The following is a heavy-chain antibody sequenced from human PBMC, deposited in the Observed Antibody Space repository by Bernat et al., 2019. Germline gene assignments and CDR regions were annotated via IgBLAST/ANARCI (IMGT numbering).Heavy chain of an antibody. CDR2: IKQDGTEI. Sequence: EVQLVESGGGLVQPGGSLTLSRAAPGVTFRSSWMWWTRQAPGNGLEWVANIKQDGTEIYYVEAVKGRFTISRDNAKNSLYLQMNGLGAEDTAVYYFVQDTDYWGQGTLVTVSS. CDR3: VQDTDY. CDR1: GVTFRSSW. D-gene: IGHD4-4*01. V-gene: IGHV3-7*03. J-gene: IGHJ4*02.